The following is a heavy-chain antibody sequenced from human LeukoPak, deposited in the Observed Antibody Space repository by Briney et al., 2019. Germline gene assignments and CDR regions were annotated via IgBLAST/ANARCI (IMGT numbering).Heavy chain of an antibody. Sequence: GRSLRLSCAASGFTFSNYGMHWVRQAPGKGLEWVAVISYDGSEKYYGDSVKGRFTISRDNSKNTLYLQMNSLRAEDTAVYYCVARCPRGYVPPEAWGQGTLVTVSS. J-gene: IGHJ4*02. CDR2: ISYDGSEK. D-gene: IGHD3-16*01. CDR1: GFTFSNYG. V-gene: IGHV3-30*03. CDR3: VARCPRGYVPPEA.